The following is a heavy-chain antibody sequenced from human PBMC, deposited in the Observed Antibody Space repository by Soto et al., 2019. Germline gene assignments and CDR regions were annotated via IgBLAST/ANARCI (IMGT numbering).Heavy chain of an antibody. V-gene: IGHV3-21*01. Sequence: PGGSLRLSCAASGFTFSSYSMNWVRQAPGKGLEWVSSISSSSSYIYYADSVKGRFTISRDNAKNSLYLQMNSLGAEDTAVYYCAREGERGMDVWGQGTTVTVSS. J-gene: IGHJ6*02. CDR3: AREGERGMDV. CDR1: GFTFSSYS. CDR2: ISSSSSYI. D-gene: IGHD3-16*01.